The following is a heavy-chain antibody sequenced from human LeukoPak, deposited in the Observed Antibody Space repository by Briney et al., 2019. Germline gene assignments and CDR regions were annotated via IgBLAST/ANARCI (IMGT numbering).Heavy chain of an antibody. J-gene: IGHJ4*02. CDR1: GSTFRSHT. V-gene: IGHV3-48*04. CDR2: ISNTGSVI. CDR3: ARGIAGAWGFDY. D-gene: IGHD6-13*01. Sequence: GGSLRLSCAASGSTFRSHTMNWVRQAPGKGLEWISYISNTGSVIYYADSVKGRFTISRDNAKNTVYLQMNSLGAEDTAVYYCARGIAGAWGFDYWGLGTLVTVSS.